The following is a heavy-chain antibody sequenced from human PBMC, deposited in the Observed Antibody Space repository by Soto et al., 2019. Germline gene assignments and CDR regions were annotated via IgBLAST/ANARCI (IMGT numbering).Heavy chain of an antibody. CDR3: TTGSVEGF. CDR2: VYPSAEGGAT. Sequence: EVQLVDSGGGLVKPGGSLRLSCAASGFSVTNAWMNWVRQAPGKGLEWVGRVYPSAEGGATNYAAPVKGRFTISRDDSKNTVYLQMNSLMTEDTAVYYCTTGSVEGFWGQGTTVTVSS. J-gene: IGHJ6*02. V-gene: IGHV3-15*07. CDR1: GFSVTNAW. D-gene: IGHD2-15*01.